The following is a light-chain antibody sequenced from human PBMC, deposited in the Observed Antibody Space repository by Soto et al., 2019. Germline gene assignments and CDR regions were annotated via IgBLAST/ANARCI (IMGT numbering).Light chain of an antibody. CDR1: QSVSSIY. J-gene: IGKJ4*01. CDR3: QQYGNSPPLT. Sequence: EIVLTQSPGTLSLYQGERATLSCRASQSVSSIYLAWYQQKPGQAPRLLIYQTSLRAAGIPARFSASGSGTDFTLTISDVQPEDFALYYCQQYGNSPPLTFGGGTKVDIK. CDR2: QTS. V-gene: IGKV3-20*01.